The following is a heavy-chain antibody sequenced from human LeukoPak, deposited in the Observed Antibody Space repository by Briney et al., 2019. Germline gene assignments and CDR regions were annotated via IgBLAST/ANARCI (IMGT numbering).Heavy chain of an antibody. J-gene: IGHJ4*02. CDR2: VSADNGNT. CDR1: GYTFTSYG. V-gene: IGHV1-18*01. CDR3: ARGFCSSGSCYPGGY. D-gene: IGHD2-15*01. Sequence: GSVKVSCKASGYTFTSYGISWVRQAPGQGLEWMGWVSADNGNTNYAQKLQGRVTMTTDTSTRTAYMELRSLRSDDTAVYYCARGFCSSGSCYPGGYWGQGTLVTVSS.